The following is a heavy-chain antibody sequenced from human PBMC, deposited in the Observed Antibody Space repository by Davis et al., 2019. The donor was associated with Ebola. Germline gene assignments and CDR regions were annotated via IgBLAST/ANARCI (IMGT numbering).Heavy chain of an antibody. J-gene: IGHJ4*02. V-gene: IGHV3-15*01. CDR2: IKSKADGWTT. CDR3: WSDYGEKY. Sequence: PGGSLRLSCAAFGFTLSDHYMDWVRQAPGKGLEWVGRIKSKADGWTTDYAAPVKGRFTISRDDSKNMLYLQMNSLKSEDTAVYYCWSDYGEKYWGQGTPVTVSS. D-gene: IGHD4-17*01. CDR1: GFTLSDHY.